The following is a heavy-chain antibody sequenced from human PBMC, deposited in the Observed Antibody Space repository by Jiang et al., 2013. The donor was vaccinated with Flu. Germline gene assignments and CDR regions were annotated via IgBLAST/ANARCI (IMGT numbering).Heavy chain of an antibody. CDR1: GYTLTSYG. CDR2: ISAYNGNT. CDR3: AKDTPLLSGWFDP. V-gene: IGHV1-18*01. J-gene: IGHJ5*02. D-gene: IGHD2-2*01. Sequence: SGAEVKKPGASVKVSCKASGYTLTSYGISWVRQAPGQGLEWMGWISAYNGNTKYAQKVQGRVTMTTDASTSTAYMELRSLRSDDTAVYYCAKDTPLLSGWFDPGAREPWSPSPQ.